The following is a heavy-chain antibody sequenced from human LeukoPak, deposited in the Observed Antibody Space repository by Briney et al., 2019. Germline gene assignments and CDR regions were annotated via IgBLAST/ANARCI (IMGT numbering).Heavy chain of an antibody. V-gene: IGHV3-23*01. CDR1: GFTFSSYA. CDR2: ITGSGGRT. CDR3: AKDIVGGGDDY. J-gene: IGHJ4*02. D-gene: IGHD2-21*02. Sequence: HPGGSLRLSCAASGFTFSSYAMNWVRQAPGKGLEWVSAITGSGGRTYYADSVEGRFTISRDNSKNTLYLQMNSLRVEDTAVYYCAKDIVGGGDDYWGQGTLVIVSS.